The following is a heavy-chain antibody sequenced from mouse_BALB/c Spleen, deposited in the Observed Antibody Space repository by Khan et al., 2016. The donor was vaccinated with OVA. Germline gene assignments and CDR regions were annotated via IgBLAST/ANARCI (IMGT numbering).Heavy chain of an antibody. J-gene: IGHJ3*01. CDR2: VNPNTDNI. D-gene: IGHD2-14*01. CDR3: AREYDFVAS. CDR1: GYSFTLYY. Sequence: EVQLQESGPDLVKPGASVKISCKASGYSFTLYYMSWVKQSHGKSLEWIGRVNPNTDNINYNQELKGKAILTVDNSSNTAFMELHSLTSEDSAVYFCAREYDFVASWGQGTLVTVSA. V-gene: IGHV1-26*01.